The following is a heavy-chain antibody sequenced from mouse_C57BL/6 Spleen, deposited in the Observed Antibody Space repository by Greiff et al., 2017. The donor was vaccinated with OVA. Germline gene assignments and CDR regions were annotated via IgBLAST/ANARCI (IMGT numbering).Heavy chain of an antibody. V-gene: IGHV1-26*01. D-gene: IGHD3-1*01. CDR1: GYTFTDYY. J-gene: IGHJ3*01. Sequence: EVQLQQSGPELVKPGASVKISCKASGYTFTDYYMNWVKQSHGKSLEWIGDINPNNGGTSYNQKFKGKATLTVDKSSSTAYMELRSLTSEDSAVYYCARSFGDVAYWGQGTLVTVSA. CDR3: ARSFGDVAY. CDR2: INPNNGGT.